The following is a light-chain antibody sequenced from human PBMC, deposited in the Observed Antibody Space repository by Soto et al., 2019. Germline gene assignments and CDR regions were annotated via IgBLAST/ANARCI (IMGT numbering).Light chain of an antibody. CDR2: AAS. CDR3: QQYYSYRT. J-gene: IGKJ1*01. Sequence: ASLMTQSPSSLSASTGDRVTITCRASQGISSYLAWYQQKPGKAPKLLIYAASTLQSGVPSRFSGSGSGTDFTLTISRLQSEDFATYYCQQYYSYRTFGQGTKVDI. V-gene: IGKV1-8*01. CDR1: QGISSY.